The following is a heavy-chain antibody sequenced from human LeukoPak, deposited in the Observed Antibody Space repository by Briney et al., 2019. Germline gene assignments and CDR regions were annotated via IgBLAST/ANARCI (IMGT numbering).Heavy chain of an antibody. D-gene: IGHD5-18*01. J-gene: IGHJ6*04. V-gene: IGHV4-34*01. Sequence: PSETLSLTCAVYGGSFSGYYWSWIRQPPGKGLEWIGEINHSGSTNYNPSLKSRVTISVDTSKNQFSLKLSSVTAADTAVYYCARGRGYSYGSSPAMDVWGKGTTVTVSS. CDR3: ARGRGYSYGSSPAMDV. CDR2: INHSGST. CDR1: GGSFSGYY.